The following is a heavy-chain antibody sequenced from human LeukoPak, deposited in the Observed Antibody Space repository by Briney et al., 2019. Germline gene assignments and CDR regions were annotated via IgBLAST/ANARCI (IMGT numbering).Heavy chain of an antibody. D-gene: IGHD1-14*01. J-gene: IGHJ5*02. V-gene: IGHV4-39*01. CDR2: IYDSGST. CDR3: ASGRMDWFDP. CDR1: GGSIRSSYYY. Sequence: SETLSLTCTVSGGSIRSSYYYWGWIRQPPGKGLEWIGSIYDSGSTYYNPSLKSRVTISVDTSKNQFSLKLNSVTAADTAVYYCASGRMDWFDPWGQGTLVTVSS.